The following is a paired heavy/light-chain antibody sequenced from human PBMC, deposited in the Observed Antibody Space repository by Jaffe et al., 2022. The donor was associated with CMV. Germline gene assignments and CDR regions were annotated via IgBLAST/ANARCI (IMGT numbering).Light chain of an antibody. Sequence: DIQMTQSPSSLSASPGDRVTITCRASQSISSDLNWYQQKPGKAPTLLIYTVSNLQNGVPSRISGSGSGTEFTLTINNLQPEDYATYYCQQTYRTPLTFGGGTKIEI. CDR1: QSISSD. J-gene: IGKJ4*01. CDR3: QQTYRTPLT. CDR2: TVS. V-gene: IGKV1-39*01.
Heavy chain of an antibody. Sequence: QVQLMQSGAELKKPGASVKVSCKASGYTFNAYYVHWVRQAPGQGLEWMGWINPHSGGTIFAQKFEGRVTLATDTSISTAYMELTGLKSDDTAVYYCARRGHDFGLSNWFDPWGQGTLVTVSS. CDR1: GYTFNAYY. CDR2: INPHSGGT. J-gene: IGHJ5*02. CDR3: ARRGHDFGLSNWFDP. D-gene: IGHD4-17*01. V-gene: IGHV1-2*02.